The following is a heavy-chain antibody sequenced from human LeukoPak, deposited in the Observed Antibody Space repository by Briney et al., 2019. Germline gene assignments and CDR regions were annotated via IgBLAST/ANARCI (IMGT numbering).Heavy chain of an antibody. Sequence: SETLSLTCTVSGGSISSYYWSWIRQPPGKGLEWIGYIYYSGSTNYNPSLKSRVTISVDTSKNQFSLKLSSVTAADTAVYYCARGNRDTAMAPWGQGTLVTVSS. CDR1: GGSISSYY. V-gene: IGHV4-59*01. CDR3: ARGNRDTAMAP. CDR2: IYYSGST. D-gene: IGHD5-18*01. J-gene: IGHJ5*02.